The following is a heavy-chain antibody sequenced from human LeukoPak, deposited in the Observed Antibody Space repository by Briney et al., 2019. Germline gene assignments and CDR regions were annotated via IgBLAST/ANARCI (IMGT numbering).Heavy chain of an antibody. V-gene: IGHV1-2*02. D-gene: IGHD3-22*01. CDR2: INPNSGGT. J-gene: IGHJ4*02. CDR1: GYSVTEVA. CDR3: AREGYYYDSSGYTYFDY. Sequence: GASVKVSCKVSGYSVTEVAIHWVRQAPGQGLEWMGWINPNSGGTNYAQKFQGRVTMTRDTSISTAYMELSRLRSDDTAVYYCAREGYYYDSSGYTYFDYWGQGTLVTVSS.